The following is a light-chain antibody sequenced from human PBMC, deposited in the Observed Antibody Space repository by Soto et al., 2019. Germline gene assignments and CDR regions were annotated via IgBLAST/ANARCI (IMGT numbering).Light chain of an antibody. CDR1: QSVSSSQ. V-gene: IGKV3-20*01. CDR2: GAS. J-gene: IGKJ2*01. CDR3: QQFGSSPEYT. Sequence: EIVLTQSPGTLSLSPGERATLSCRASQSVSSSQLAWYQQKPGQAPRLLIYGASTTATGIPVMFSGGGSGTYFTLSISRLELEDFAVYYCQQFGSSPEYTFGQGTKLEVK.